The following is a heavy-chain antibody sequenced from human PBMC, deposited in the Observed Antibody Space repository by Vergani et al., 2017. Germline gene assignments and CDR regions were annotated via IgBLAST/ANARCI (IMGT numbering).Heavy chain of an antibody. CDR2: ISWNSNSI. D-gene: IGHD6-6*01. CDR3: AKDVGTSSGGGWGDP. CDR1: GFTSAGYA. Sequence: VQLEESGGGLVLPGRSLILSCVASGFTSAGYAMHWVRHAPGKGLEWVSGISWNSNSIGYADSVKGRFTISRDNAKNSLYLQMNSLRAEDTALYYCAKDVGTSSGGGWGDPWGQGNLVTVSS. J-gene: IGHJ5*02. V-gene: IGHV3-9*02.